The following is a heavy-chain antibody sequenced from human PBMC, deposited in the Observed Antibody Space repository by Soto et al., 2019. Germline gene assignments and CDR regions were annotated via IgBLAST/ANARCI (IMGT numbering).Heavy chain of an antibody. J-gene: IGHJ6*02. CDR1: GGSISSGGYS. Sequence: SETLSLTCTVSGGSISSGGYSWSWIRQPPGKGLEWIGYIYHSGSTYYNPSLKSRVTISVDRSKNQFSLKLSSVTAADTAVYYCASSVAGWSRDYYYYGMDVWGQGTTVTVSS. V-gene: IGHV4-30-2*01. CDR3: ASSVAGWSRDYYYYGMDV. CDR2: IYHSGST. D-gene: IGHD6-19*01.